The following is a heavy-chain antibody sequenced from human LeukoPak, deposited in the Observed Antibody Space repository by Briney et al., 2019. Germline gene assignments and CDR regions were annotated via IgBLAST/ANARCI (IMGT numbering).Heavy chain of an antibody. CDR3: ERSYDSSGYYHTPPDY. CDR2: IKQDGSEK. Sequence: GGSLRLSCAASGFTFSSYWMSWVRQAPGKGLEWVANIKQDGSEKYYVDSVKGRFTISRDNAKNSLYLQMNSLRAEDTAVYYCERSYDSSGYYHTPPDYWGQGTLVTVSS. CDR1: GFTFSSYW. D-gene: IGHD3-22*01. V-gene: IGHV3-7*01. J-gene: IGHJ4*02.